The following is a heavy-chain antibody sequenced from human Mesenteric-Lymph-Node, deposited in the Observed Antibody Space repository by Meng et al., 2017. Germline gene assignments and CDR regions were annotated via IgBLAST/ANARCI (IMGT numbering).Heavy chain of an antibody. V-gene: IGHV4-34*01. J-gene: IGHJ4*02. D-gene: IGHD4-17*01. Sequence: QVQLQEWGAGLLKPPETLSLTCAVYGGSFSGYYWSWIRQPPGKGLEWIGEINHSGSTNYNPSLKSRVTISVDTSKNQFSLKLSSVTAADTAVYYCARGRGYGDYGSLYWGQGTLVTVSS. CDR3: ARGRGYGDYGSLY. CDR1: GGSFSGYY. CDR2: INHSGST.